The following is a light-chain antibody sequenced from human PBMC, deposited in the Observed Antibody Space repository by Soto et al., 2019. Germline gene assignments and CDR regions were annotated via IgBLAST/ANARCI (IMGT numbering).Light chain of an antibody. CDR2: GAS. Sequence: EIVLTQSPGTLSLSPGERAPLSCRASQSVSSSYLAWYQQKPGQAPRLLIYGASSRATGIPDRFSGSGSGTEFTLTISSLQSEDFAVYYCQQYNNWPLTFGQGTKVDI. J-gene: IGKJ1*01. CDR3: QQYNNWPLT. CDR1: QSVSSSY. V-gene: IGKV3-20*01.